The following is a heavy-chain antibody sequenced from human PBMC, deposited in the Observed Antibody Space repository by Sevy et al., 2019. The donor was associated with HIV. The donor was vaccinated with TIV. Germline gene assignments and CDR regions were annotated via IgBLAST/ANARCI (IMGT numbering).Heavy chain of an antibody. D-gene: IGHD3-3*01. Sequence: GGSLRLSCAASGFTFSNFWMHWVRQAPGKGLVWVSRISSDGSSTNYAYSVKGRFTISRDNAKNTLYLQMNSLRAEDTAVYYCVRDDYYFDCWGQGTLVTVSS. V-gene: IGHV3-74*01. CDR1: GFTFSNFW. CDR3: VRDDYYFDC. J-gene: IGHJ4*02. CDR2: ISSDGSST.